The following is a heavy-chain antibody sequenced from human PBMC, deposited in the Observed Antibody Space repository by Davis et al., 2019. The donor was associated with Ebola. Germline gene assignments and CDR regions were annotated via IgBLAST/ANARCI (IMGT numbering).Heavy chain of an antibody. CDR2: IYYSGST. CDR3: ARSGVVGMLYGYYYYGMDV. Sequence: SETLSLTCTVSGGSISSSSYYWGWIRQPPGKGLEWIGSIYYSGSTYYNPSLKSRVTISVDTSKNQFSLKLSSVTAADTAVYYCARSGVVGMLYGYYYYGMDVWGQGTTVTVSS. CDR1: GGSISSSSYY. V-gene: IGHV4-39*01. J-gene: IGHJ6*02. D-gene: IGHD2-8*01.